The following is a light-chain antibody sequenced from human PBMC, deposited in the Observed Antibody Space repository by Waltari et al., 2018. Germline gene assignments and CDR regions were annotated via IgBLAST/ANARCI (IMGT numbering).Light chain of an antibody. CDR3: QTWGPGIRV. CDR2: VNRDGSH. Sequence: QLVLTQSPSASASLGASVKLTCTLSSGHTTYAIAWHQQQPGKGPRYLMKVNRDGSHYKGDGIPDRFSGSISGAERYLTISSLQSEDEADYYCQTWGPGIRVFGGGTKVTVL. CDR1: SGHTTYA. V-gene: IGLV4-69*01. J-gene: IGLJ3*02.